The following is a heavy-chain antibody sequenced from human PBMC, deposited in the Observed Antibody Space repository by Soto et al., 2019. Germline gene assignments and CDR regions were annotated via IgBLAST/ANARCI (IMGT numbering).Heavy chain of an antibody. CDR2: INPISGGT. CDR1: GYTFTCYY. Sequence: VXSVKVSFKASGYTFTCYYMHLVRQAPGQGLEWMGWINPISGGTNYAQKFRGRVTMTRDTSISTAYMDLSRLKSDDTAVYYCARDQSDYVPPFDHWGQGTLVTVSS. CDR3: ARDQSDYVPPFDH. V-gene: IGHV1-2*02. D-gene: IGHD4-17*01. J-gene: IGHJ4*02.